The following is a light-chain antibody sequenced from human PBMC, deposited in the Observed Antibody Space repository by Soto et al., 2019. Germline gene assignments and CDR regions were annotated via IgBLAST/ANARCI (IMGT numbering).Light chain of an antibody. Sequence: DIQMTQSPSSLSASVGDRVTITCRASQDISNFLVWFQQKPGKVPNLLIYAASTLQSGVPSRFSGSGSGTXXXXXIXSLQPEDVGTYFCQKYNSAPFTFGPGTTVDVK. CDR3: QKYNSAPFT. CDR2: AAS. J-gene: IGKJ3*01. CDR1: QDISNF. V-gene: IGKV1-27*01.